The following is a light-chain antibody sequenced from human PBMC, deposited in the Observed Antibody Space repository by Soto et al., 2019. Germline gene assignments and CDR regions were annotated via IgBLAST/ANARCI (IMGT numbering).Light chain of an antibody. CDR3: QTWGSGIVV. Sequence: QSVLPQSPSASASLGASVKLTCTLSSGYSSYAIAWHQQQPEKGPRYLMNLNSDGTHSKGDGIPDRFSGSSSGAERYLTISSLQSEDEADYYCQTWGSGIVVFGGGTKVTVL. CDR2: LNSDGTH. V-gene: IGLV4-69*01. J-gene: IGLJ3*02. CDR1: SGYSSYA.